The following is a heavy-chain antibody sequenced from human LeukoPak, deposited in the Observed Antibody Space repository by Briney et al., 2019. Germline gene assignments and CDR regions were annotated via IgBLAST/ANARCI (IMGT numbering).Heavy chain of an antibody. Sequence: ASVKVSCKASGYTFTGYYMHWVRQAPGQGLEWMGWINPNSGGTNYAQKFQGRVTMTRDTPISTAYMELSRLRSDDTAVYYCARESGGYCSSTSCNGWFDPWGQGTLVTVSS. CDR1: GYTFTGYY. D-gene: IGHD2-2*01. CDR2: INPNSGGT. V-gene: IGHV1-2*02. J-gene: IGHJ5*02. CDR3: ARESGGYCSSTSCNGWFDP.